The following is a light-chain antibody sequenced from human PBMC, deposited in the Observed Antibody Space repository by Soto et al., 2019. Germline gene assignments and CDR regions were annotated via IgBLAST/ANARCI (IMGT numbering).Light chain of an antibody. V-gene: IGKV1-39*01. Sequence: DIQMTQSASSLSASVGDRVTITCRASQSITNYLNWYQQKPGKAPKLLMYAISTLQSGVPSRFGGSGSGTEFTLTISSLQPDDFATYYCQQSYSTPYTFGQGTKVDTK. J-gene: IGKJ2*01. CDR3: QQSYSTPYT. CDR2: AIS. CDR1: QSITNY.